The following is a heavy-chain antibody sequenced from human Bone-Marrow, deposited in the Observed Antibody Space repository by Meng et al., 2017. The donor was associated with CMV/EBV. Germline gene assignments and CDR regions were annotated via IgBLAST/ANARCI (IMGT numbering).Heavy chain of an antibody. CDR2: ISSSGSTI. D-gene: IGHD3-10*01. V-gene: IGHV3-48*03. CDR1: GFTFSSYE. Sequence: GESLKISCAASGFTFSSYEMNWVRQAPGKGLEWVSYISSSGSTIYYADSVKGRFTISRDNAKNSLYLQMNSLRAEDTAVYYCARDGYGSGSYFAFDIWGQGTMVTVSS. J-gene: IGHJ3*02. CDR3: ARDGYGSGSYFAFDI.